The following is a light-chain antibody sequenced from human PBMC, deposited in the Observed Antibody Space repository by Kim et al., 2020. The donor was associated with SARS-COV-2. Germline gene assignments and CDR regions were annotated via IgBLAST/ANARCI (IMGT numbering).Light chain of an antibody. CDR2: EAS. CDR1: QRIGTW. CDR3: QQYNRSPGLT. V-gene: IGKV1-5*03. J-gene: IGKJ4*01. Sequence: DIQMTQSPSTLSVSVGDRVTITCRASQRIGTWLAWYQQKPGKAPRLLIYEASNLDSGVPSRFSDSGSGTEFTLTISSLQTDDFATYYCQQYNRSPGLTFGGGTKVDIK.